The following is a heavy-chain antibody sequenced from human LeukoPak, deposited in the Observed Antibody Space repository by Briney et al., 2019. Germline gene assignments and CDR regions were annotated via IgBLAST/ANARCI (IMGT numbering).Heavy chain of an antibody. CDR3: ARRRERPQYGSGSHYFFDY. V-gene: IGHV1-2*02. CDR1: GYTFTDYY. CDR2: INPDSGVT. D-gene: IGHD3-10*01. Sequence: GASVRVSFKASGYTFTDYYLHWVRQAPRQALEWMGWINPDSGVTNYPQKFQGRVTMTRDTSSSTAYMELSRLISDDTAVYYCARRRERPQYGSGSHYFFDYWGQGTLVTVSS. J-gene: IGHJ4*02.